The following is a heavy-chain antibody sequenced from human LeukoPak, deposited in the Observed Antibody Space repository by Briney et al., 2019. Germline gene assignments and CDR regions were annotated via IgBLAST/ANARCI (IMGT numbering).Heavy chain of an antibody. Sequence: ASVKVSCKVSGYTHTELSMHWVRQAPGKGLEWMGGFDPEDGETIYAQKFQGRVTMTEDTSTDTAYMELSSLRSEDTAVYYCATGGGDWYYFDYWGQGTLVTVSS. J-gene: IGHJ4*02. V-gene: IGHV1-24*01. CDR2: FDPEDGET. D-gene: IGHD3-16*01. CDR1: GYTHTELS. CDR3: ATGGGDWYYFDY.